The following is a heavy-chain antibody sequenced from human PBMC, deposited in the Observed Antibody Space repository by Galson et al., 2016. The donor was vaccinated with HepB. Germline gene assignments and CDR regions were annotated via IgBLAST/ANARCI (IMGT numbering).Heavy chain of an antibody. D-gene: IGHD5-18*01. J-gene: IGHJ5*02. CDR3: ARRIRNGAVEDTAQGPKITANWFDP. V-gene: IGHV4-39*02. CDR2: AFHNGRI. Sequence: SETLSLTCTVSGDSINNSGYYWDWIRQTPGKGLEWIGKAFHNGRIYYNPALKSRVTITIDTSKNHIFLSLSSLTATDTGVYYCARRIRNGAVEDTAQGPKITANWFDPWGQGTQVTVSS. CDR1: GDSINNSGYY.